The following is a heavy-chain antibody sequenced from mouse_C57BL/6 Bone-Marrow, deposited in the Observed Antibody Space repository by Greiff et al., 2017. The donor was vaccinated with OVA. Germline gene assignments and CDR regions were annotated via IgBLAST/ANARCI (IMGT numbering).Heavy chain of an antibody. D-gene: IGHD1-1*01. V-gene: IGHV5-6*01. J-gene: IGHJ4*01. CDR2: ISSGGSYT. CDR1: GFTFSSYG. Sequence: EVQRVESGGDLVKPGGSLKLSCAASGFTFSSYGMSWVRQTPDKRLEWVATISSGGSYTYYPDSVKGRFTISRDNAKNTLYLQMSSLKSEDTAMYYCARPITTVDYAMDYWGQGTSVTVSS. CDR3: ARPITTVDYAMDY.